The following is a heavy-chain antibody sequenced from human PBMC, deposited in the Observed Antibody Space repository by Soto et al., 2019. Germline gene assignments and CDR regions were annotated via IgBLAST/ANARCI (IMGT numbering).Heavy chain of an antibody. Sequence: QLQLQESGPGLVKPSETLSLTCTVSGGSISSSIYYWGWIRQPPGRGLEWIGIIDYSGTTYYNPSLKSRLPMSVDTSKHHFSLTLSSVTAADTAVYYCARRTGSSTYSFDYWGQGALVTVSS. D-gene: IGHD6-6*01. J-gene: IGHJ4*02. CDR2: IDYSGTT. V-gene: IGHV4-39*02. CDR3: ARRTGSSTYSFDY. CDR1: GGSISSSIYY.